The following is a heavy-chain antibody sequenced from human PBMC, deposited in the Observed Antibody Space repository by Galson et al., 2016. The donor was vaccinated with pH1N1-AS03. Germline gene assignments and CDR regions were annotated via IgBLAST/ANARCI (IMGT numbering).Heavy chain of an antibody. V-gene: IGHV1-18*01. CDR3: VREFEDPQKRVVAFGY. CDR2: MSAYSGET. Sequence: SVKVPCKASGYTFITYGISWVRQAPGQGLEWMGWMSAYSGETRYAPNFQGRVTMTRDTSTRIAYMDLRSLTSDDTAVYYCVREFEDPQKRVVAFGYWGQGTLVIVSS. J-gene: IGHJ4*02. CDR1: GYTFITYG.